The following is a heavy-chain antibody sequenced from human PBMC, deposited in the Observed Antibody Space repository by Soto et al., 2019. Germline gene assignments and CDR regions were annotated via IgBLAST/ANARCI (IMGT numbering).Heavy chain of an antibody. V-gene: IGHV4-61*01. CDR1: GGSVISDRNY. CDR3: ARDQYDILTGYDWFDP. CDR2: IYYSGTT. J-gene: IGHJ5*02. D-gene: IGHD3-9*01. Sequence: SETLSLTCSVSGGSVISDRNYWILIRQSPGRGLEWIGYIYYSGTTNYNPSLKSRVTIIRDTSKNQFSLKMTSVTAADTAVYYCARDQYDILTGYDWFDPWGQGILVTVSS.